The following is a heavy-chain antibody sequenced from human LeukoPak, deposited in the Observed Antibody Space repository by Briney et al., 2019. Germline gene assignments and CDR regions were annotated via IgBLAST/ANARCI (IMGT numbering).Heavy chain of an antibody. J-gene: IGHJ4*02. CDR3: AKVGDNWDFDY. D-gene: IGHD3-16*01. CDR1: GSTFSSYA. V-gene: IGHV3-30*18. Sequence: PGGSLRLSCAASGSTFSSYAMHWVRQAPGKGLEWVALISYDGTNKYYADSVKGRFTTSRDNSKNTLYLHMNSLRAEDTAVYYCAKVGDNWDFDYWGQGTLVSVSS. CDR2: ISYDGTNK.